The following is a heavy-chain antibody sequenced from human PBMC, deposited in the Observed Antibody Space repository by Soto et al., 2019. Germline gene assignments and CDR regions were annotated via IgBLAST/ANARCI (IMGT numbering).Heavy chain of an antibody. CDR3: TRGMIPDTVVDALDI. Sequence: GGSLRLSCAASGFTFSRHDIHWVRQATGKGLEWVSSIGTSGDTYYSGSVRGRFTISREDAKNSLYLQMNGLRAGDTAVYYCTRGMIPDTVVDALDIWGQGTMFTVS. CDR1: GFTFSRHD. V-gene: IGHV3-13*01. CDR2: IGTSGDT. J-gene: IGHJ3*02. D-gene: IGHD3-16*01.